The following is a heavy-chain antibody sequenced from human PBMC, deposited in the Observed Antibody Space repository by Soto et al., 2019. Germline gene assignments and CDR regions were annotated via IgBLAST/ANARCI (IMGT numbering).Heavy chain of an antibody. V-gene: IGHV4-31*03. J-gene: IGHJ3*02. CDR1: GASISSAGYY. Sequence: SETLSLTCTVSGASISSAGYYWSWIRQHPGKGLEWIGYITYSGSTYYNPSLKSRVTISVDTSKNQFSLKLSSVTAADTAVYYCARDGNWHRAFDIWGQGTMVTVSS. D-gene: IGHD1-1*01. CDR3: ARDGNWHRAFDI. CDR2: ITYSGST.